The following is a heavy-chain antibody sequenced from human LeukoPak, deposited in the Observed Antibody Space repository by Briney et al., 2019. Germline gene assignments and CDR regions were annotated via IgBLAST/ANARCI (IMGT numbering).Heavy chain of an antibody. CDR3: ARVPLYWQDPFDF. V-gene: IGHV4-4*09. J-gene: IGHJ4*02. CDR1: GGSISSYY. D-gene: IGHD2-8*02. CDR2: IYTSGST. Sequence: SETLSLTCTVSGGSISSYYWSWIRQPPGKGLEWIGYIYTSGSTNYNPSLKSRVTISVDTSKNQFSLKLSSVTAADTAMYYCARVPLYWQDPFDFWGQGTLVTVSS.